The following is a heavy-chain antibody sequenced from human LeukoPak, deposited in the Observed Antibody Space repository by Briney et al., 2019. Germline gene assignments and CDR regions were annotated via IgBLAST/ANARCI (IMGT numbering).Heavy chain of an antibody. CDR3: ARVGGAILLVGEDGMDV. CDR2: ISYDGRIK. D-gene: IGHD2-15*01. CDR1: GFIFNSYA. Sequence: GRSLRLSCAASGFIFNSYAIHWVRQAPGKGLDWVAFISYDGRIKYYADSVKGRFTISRDNSRNTLYLQMNSLRAEDTAVYYCARVGGAILLVGEDGMDVWGQGTTVTVSS. V-gene: IGHV3-30*04. J-gene: IGHJ6*02.